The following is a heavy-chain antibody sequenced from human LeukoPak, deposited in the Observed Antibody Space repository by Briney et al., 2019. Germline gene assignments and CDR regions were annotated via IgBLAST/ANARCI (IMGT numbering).Heavy chain of an antibody. Sequence: SVKVSCTASGGTFSSYAISWVRQAPGQGLEWMGGIIPIFGTANYAQKFQGRVTITADESTSTAYMELSSLRSEDTAVYYCAPAGRNWFDPWGQGTLVTVSS. CDR1: GGTFSSYA. CDR2: IIPIFGTA. V-gene: IGHV1-69*13. J-gene: IGHJ5*02. CDR3: APAGRNWFDP. D-gene: IGHD1-14*01.